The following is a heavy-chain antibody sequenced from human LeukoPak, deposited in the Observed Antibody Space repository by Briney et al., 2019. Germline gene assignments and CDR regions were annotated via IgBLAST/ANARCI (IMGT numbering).Heavy chain of an antibody. CDR3: AREAPYYFDY. V-gene: IGHV3-30-3*01. Sequence: PGRSLRLSCAVSGFTFSSYAMHWVRQAPGKGLEWVAVISYDGSNKYYADSVKGRFTISRDNSKNTLYLQMNSLRAEDTAVYYCAREAPYYFDYWGQGTLVTVSS. J-gene: IGHJ4*02. CDR2: ISYDGSNK. CDR1: GFTFSSYA.